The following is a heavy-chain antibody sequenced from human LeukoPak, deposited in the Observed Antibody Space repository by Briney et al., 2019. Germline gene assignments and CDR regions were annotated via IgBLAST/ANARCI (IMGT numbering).Heavy chain of an antibody. D-gene: IGHD6-13*01. J-gene: IGHJ4*02. CDR1: GFTFSSFA. V-gene: IGHV3-23*01. CDR3: AKRTSGSSWYSSDS. Sequence: GGSLRLSCAASGFTFSSFAMNWVRQAPGKGLEWVSTMSGDATSTYYADSVKGRFTISRDNSKTTLFLQMNSLRAEDTAVYYCAKRTSGSSWYSSDSWGRGTLVTVSS. CDR2: MSGDATST.